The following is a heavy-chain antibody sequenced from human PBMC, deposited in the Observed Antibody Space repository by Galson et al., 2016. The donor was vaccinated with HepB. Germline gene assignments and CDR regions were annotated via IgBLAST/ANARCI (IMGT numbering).Heavy chain of an antibody. V-gene: IGHV3-7*01. D-gene: IGHD6-19*01. CDR2: IQSDGSQK. CDR1: GFTFSAYW. CDR3: ARESGWSFDY. J-gene: IGHJ4*02. Sequence: LRLSCAAAGFTFSAYWMSWVRQAPGKGLEWVAIIQSDGSQKSYVDSVKGRFTISRDKANNSLYLQMNSLRAEDTAVYYCARESGWSFDYGGQGTLVTVSS.